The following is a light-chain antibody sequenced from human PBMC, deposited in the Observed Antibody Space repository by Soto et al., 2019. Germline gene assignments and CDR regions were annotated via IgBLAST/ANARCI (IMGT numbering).Light chain of an antibody. CDR1: QVIRND. CDR2: GAS. Sequence: AIQMTQSPSSLSASVGDRVTITCRASQVIRNDLGWYQQKPGKAPKLLIYGASNLQSGVPSRFGGSGSGTDFTLTITSLQPEDFATYYCLHDHNYPWTFGQGTKVDIK. V-gene: IGKV1-6*01. CDR3: LHDHNYPWT. J-gene: IGKJ1*01.